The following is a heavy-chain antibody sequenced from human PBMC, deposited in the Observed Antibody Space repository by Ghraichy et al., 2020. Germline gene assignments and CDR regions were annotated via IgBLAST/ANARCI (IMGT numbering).Heavy chain of an antibody. J-gene: IGHJ6*02. CDR2: ISYDGSNK. CDR1: GFTFNEYG. V-gene: IGHV3-30*18. CDR3: AKVGMAAAARTGPPYYGMDV. D-gene: IGHD6-13*01. Sequence: GESLNISCAASGFTFNEYGMHWVRQAPGKGLEWVAFISYDGSNKYYADLMKGRFTISRDDSKSTLFLQLNSLRPEDTAVYYCAKVGMAAAARTGPPYYGMDVWGQGTTVTVSS.